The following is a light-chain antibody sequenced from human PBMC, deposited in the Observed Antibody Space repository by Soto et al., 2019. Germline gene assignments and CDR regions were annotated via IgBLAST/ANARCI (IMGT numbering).Light chain of an antibody. CDR2: GAS. CDR1: QSINRW. J-gene: IGKJ3*01. Sequence: DVQLTQSPSSLSASVGDSVTITCRASQSINRWLAWYQQKPGKAPKLLIYGASSLQGGVPSRFSGSGSGTNFTLTISSLQAEDFATYYCQQANTPPYPFGPGTKVEIK. V-gene: IGKV1-12*01. CDR3: QQANTPPYP.